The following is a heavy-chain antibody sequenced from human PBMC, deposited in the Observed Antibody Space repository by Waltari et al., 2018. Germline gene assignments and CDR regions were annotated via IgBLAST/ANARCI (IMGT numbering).Heavy chain of an antibody. V-gene: IGHV4-4*02. CDR2: VHGSGIT. CDR1: GDSMSSTYW. J-gene: IGHJ4*02. CDR3: ARDRGRGLYLDS. D-gene: IGHD2-15*01. Sequence: QLQLHESGPGLVKPSRNLSLTCAVSGDSMSSTYWWSWVRQPPGKGLEWIGQVHGSGITNYNPSFASRVTFSLDTSTSQFSLKVTSAAAADTAVYYCARDRGRGLYLDSWGQGTLVTVSP.